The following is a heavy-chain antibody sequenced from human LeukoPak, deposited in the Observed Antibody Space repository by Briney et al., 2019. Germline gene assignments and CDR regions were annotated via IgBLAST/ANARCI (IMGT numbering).Heavy chain of an antibody. CDR1: GFTVSSNY. D-gene: IGHD1-26*01. J-gene: IGHJ2*01. Sequence: GGSLRLSCTVAGFTVSSNYMSWVRQAPEKGLEWVSVIYDGGNTYYADSVSGRFTISRDNSKNTVYLRMNSLRADDTAVYYCARNHILGYYYFDLWGRGTLVTVSS. CDR2: IYDGGNT. CDR3: ARNHILGYYYFDL. V-gene: IGHV3-53*01.